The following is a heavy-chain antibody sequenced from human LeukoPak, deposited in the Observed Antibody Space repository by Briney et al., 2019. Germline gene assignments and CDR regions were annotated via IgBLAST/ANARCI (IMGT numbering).Heavy chain of an antibody. J-gene: IGHJ6*03. CDR1: GGSISSYY. Sequence: SETLSLTCTVSGGSISSYYWSWIRQPPRKGLEWIGYIHYTGSTNYNPSLKSRVTISVDTSKNQFSLKLSSVTAADTAVYYCARVEEGYGSGRRENYYYYYMDIWGKGTTVTTSS. V-gene: IGHV4-59*01. CDR2: IHYTGST. CDR3: ARVEEGYGSGRRENYYYYYMDI. D-gene: IGHD3-10*01.